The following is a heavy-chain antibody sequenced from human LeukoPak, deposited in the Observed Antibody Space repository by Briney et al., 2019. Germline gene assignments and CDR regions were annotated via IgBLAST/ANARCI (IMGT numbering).Heavy chain of an antibody. Sequence: VSVKVSCKASGYTFTSYAMNWVRQAPGQGLEWMGWINTNTGNPTYAQGFTGRFVFSLDTSVSTAYLQISSLKAEDTAVYYCAREGIGDVDIVATISYWGQGTLVTVSS. J-gene: IGHJ4*02. CDR2: INTNTGNP. D-gene: IGHD5-12*01. CDR1: GYTFTSYA. CDR3: AREGIGDVDIVATISY. V-gene: IGHV7-4-1*02.